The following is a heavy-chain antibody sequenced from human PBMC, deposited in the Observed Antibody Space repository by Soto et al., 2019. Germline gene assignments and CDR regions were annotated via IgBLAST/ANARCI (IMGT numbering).Heavy chain of an antibody. CDR2: VYSSGRT. CDR3: ARREDTFDF. J-gene: IGHJ4*02. V-gene: IGHV4-4*07. CDR1: GVSIITNY. Sequence: QVQLQESGPGLVKPSETLSLTCAVSGVSIITNYWPWIRQPAGKGLEWLGRVYSSGRTTYNPSLKSRLTMSVDTSKNQFTLHLSSVTAAATAVYYCARREDTFDFWGQGMLVTVSS.